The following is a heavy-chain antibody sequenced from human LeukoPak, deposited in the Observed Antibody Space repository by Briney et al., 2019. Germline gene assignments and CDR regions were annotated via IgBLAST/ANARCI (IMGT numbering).Heavy chain of an antibody. Sequence: GGPLTLSCAASGLPFSSYAMRGVRQAPGKGVEWVSAISGSGGSTFYADSVKGRFTIARNNSKNPLNMQMNSLRAEDTAVYYCAKNRRYQLLVRLAFDVWGQGTMVTVSS. J-gene: IGHJ3*01. V-gene: IGHV3-23*01. CDR2: ISGSGGST. D-gene: IGHD2-2*01. CDR3: AKNRRYQLLVRLAFDV. CDR1: GLPFSSYA.